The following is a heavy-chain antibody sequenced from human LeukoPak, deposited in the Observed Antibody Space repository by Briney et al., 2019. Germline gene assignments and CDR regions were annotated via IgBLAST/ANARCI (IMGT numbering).Heavy chain of an antibody. CDR1: GFTFSSYA. J-gene: IGHJ6*02. CDR3: ARVGYTSYYYYGMDV. Sequence: AGGSLRLSCAASGFTFSSYAMHWVRQAPGKGLEYVSAISSNGGSTYYANSVKGRFTISRDNSKNTLHLQMGSLRAEDMAVYYCARVGYTSYYYYGMDVWGQGTTVTVSS. CDR2: ISSNGGST. D-gene: IGHD6-13*01. V-gene: IGHV3-64*01.